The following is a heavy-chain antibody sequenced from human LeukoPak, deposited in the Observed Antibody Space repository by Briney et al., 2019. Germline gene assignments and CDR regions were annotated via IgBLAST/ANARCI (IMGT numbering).Heavy chain of an antibody. CDR1: GYTFTSYG. D-gene: IGHD3-3*01. J-gene: IGHJ6*03. CDR2: ISAYNGNT. V-gene: IGHV1-18*01. CDR3: ARELASYYDFWRGYYNPYYMDV. Sequence: ASVKVSCKASGYTFTSYGISWVRQAPGQGLEWMGWISAYNGNTNYAQKLQGRVTMTTDTSTSTAYMELRSLRSDDTAVYYCARELASYYDFWRGYYNPYYMDVWGKGTTVTVSS.